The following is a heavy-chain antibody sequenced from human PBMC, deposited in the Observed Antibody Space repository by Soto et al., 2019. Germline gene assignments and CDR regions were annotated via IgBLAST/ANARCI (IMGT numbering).Heavy chain of an antibody. J-gene: IGHJ6*02. CDR1: GGTFSSYA. V-gene: IGHV1-69*13. Sequence: AVKVSCKASGGTFSSYAISWVRQAPGQGLEWMGGIIPIFGTANYAQKFQGRVTITADESTSTAYMELSSLRSEDTAVYYCARDLYYGSGSYYYGMDVWGQGTTVTVSS. CDR3: ARDLYYGSGSYYYGMDV. D-gene: IGHD3-10*01. CDR2: IIPIFGTA.